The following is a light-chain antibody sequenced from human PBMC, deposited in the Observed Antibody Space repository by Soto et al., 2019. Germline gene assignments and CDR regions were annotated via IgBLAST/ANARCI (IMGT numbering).Light chain of an antibody. CDR3: SSYAGSSARVV. CDR2: GVS. CDR1: NSDVGGYNY. V-gene: IGLV2-11*01. Sequence: QSALTQPRSVSGSPGQSVTISCTGTNSDVGGYNYVSWYQQYPGKAPKLMISGVSERPSEISDRFSGSESDTTASLIISGLQPEDEADYYCSSYAGSSARVVFGGGTKLTVL. J-gene: IGLJ2*01.